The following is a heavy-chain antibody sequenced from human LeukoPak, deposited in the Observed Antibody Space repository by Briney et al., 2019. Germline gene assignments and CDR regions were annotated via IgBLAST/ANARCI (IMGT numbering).Heavy chain of an antibody. D-gene: IGHD2-21*01. Sequence: PGGSLRLSCEASGFAFSSYWASWVRQAPGKGLEWAANINQDGNSQNYVDSVRGRFTISEDNAKNSVYLQMNSLRAEDTAVYYCARSLWPEDYWGQGILVTVSS. CDR3: ARSLWPEDY. CDR1: GFAFSSYW. J-gene: IGHJ4*02. CDR2: INQDGNSQ. V-gene: IGHV3-7*01.